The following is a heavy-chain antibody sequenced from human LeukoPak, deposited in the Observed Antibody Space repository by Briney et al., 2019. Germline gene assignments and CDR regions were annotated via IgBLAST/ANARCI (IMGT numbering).Heavy chain of an antibody. J-gene: IGHJ4*02. CDR3: ARHRYGGNAHFDS. CDR1: GGSIRSYY. D-gene: IGHD4-23*01. Sequence: SETLSLTCSVSGGSIRSYYWSWIRQPPGKGLLWIGYVYNRGRTSTDYTPPLKSRVTISMDTSRKDFSLKLTSVTSADTAVYYCARHRYGGNAHFDSWGQGTLVTVSS. CDR2: VYNRGRTST. V-gene: IGHV4-59*01.